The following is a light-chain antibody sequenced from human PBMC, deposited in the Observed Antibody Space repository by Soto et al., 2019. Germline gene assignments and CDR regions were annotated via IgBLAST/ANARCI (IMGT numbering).Light chain of an antibody. J-gene: IGKJ1*01. CDR3: QQRT. V-gene: IGKV3-11*01. CDR2: DAS. Sequence: ESRFTQNPATLSLSPGERATLSCRASQSVSSYLAWYQQKPGQAPRLLIYDASNRATGIPARFSGSGSGTDFTLTISSLEPEDFAVYYCQQRTFGQGTKV. CDR1: QSVSSY.